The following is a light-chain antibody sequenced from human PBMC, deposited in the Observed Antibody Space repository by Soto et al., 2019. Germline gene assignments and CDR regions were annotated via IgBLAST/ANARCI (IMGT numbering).Light chain of an antibody. CDR2: WAS. J-gene: IGKJ1*01. V-gene: IGKV4-1*01. CDR1: QNILYSSNNNNY. Sequence: DLVLTPSPDSLAVSLGERATINCKSSQNILYSSNNNNYLAWYQQKPGQPPKLLIYWASTRESGVPDRFSGSGSGTDFTLTISSLQAEDVAVYYCQQYYTPPQTFGQGTKVDI. CDR3: QQYYTPPQT.